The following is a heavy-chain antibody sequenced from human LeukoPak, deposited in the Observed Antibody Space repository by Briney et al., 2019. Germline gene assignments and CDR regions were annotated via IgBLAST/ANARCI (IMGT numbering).Heavy chain of an antibody. Sequence: PGRSLRLSCGASGFTFSSYWMHWVRQAPGKGLVWVSRINSDGSSTSYADSVKGRFTISRDNAKNTLYLQMNSLRAEDTAVYYCARVGSGWYPYFDYWGQGTLVTVSS. J-gene: IGHJ4*02. V-gene: IGHV3-74*01. CDR2: INSDGSST. CDR1: GFTFSSYW. D-gene: IGHD6-19*01. CDR3: ARVGSGWYPYFDY.